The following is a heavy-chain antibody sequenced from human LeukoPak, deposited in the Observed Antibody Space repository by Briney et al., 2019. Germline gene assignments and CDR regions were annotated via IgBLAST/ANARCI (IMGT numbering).Heavy chain of an antibody. Sequence: PGGSLRLSCAASGFTFSSYWMSWVRQAPGKGLEWVANIKQDGSEKYYVDSVKGRFTISRDNAKNSLYLQMNSLRAEDTAVYYCARDRGYSCYDPEGFDYWGQGTLVTVSS. V-gene: IGHV3-7*01. CDR2: IKQDGSEK. CDR3: ARDRGYSCYDPEGFDY. D-gene: IGHD5-12*01. J-gene: IGHJ4*02. CDR1: GFTFSSYW.